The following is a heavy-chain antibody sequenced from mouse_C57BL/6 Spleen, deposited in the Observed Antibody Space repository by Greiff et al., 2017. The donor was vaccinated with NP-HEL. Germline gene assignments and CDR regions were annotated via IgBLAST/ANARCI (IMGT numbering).Heavy chain of an antibody. CDR1: GYTFTSYW. CDR3: ARWRVDGYYAMDY. CDR2: IHPNSGST. V-gene: IGHV1-64*01. Sequence: QVHVKQPGAELVKPGASVKLSCKASGYTFTSYWMHWVKQRPGQGLEWIGMIHPNSGSTNYNEKFKSKATLTVDKSSSTAYMQLSSLTSEDSAVYYCARWRVDGYYAMDYWGQGTSVTVSS. D-gene: IGHD2-3*01. J-gene: IGHJ4*01.